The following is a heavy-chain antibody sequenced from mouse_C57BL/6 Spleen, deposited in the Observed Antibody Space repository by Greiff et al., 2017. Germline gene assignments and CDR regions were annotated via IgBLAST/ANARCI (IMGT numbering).Heavy chain of an antibody. CDR3: ANKLGRRFAY. Sequence: VQLQQPGAELVKPGASVKLSCKASGYTFTSYWMQWVKQRPGQGLEWIGEIDPSDSYTNYNQKFKGKATLTVDTSSSTAYMQLSSLTSEDSAVYYCANKLGRRFAYWGQGTLVTVSA. CDR1: GYTFTSYW. J-gene: IGHJ3*01. V-gene: IGHV1-50*01. D-gene: IGHD4-1*01. CDR2: IDPSDSYT.